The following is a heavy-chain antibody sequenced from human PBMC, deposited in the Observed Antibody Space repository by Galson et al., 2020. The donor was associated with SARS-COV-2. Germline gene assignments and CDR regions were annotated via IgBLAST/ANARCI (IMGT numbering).Heavy chain of an antibody. CDR3: AKDDLYYDILTGYYPSYYYYGMDV. CDR1: GFTFSSYG. D-gene: IGHD3-9*01. J-gene: IGHJ6*02. V-gene: IGHV3-33*06. CDR2: IWYDGSNK. Sequence: GGSLRLSCAASGFTFSSYGMHWVRQAPGKGLEWVAVIWYDGSNKYYADSVKGRFTISRDNSKNTLYLQMNSLRAEDTAVYYCAKDDLYYDILTGYYPSYYYYGMDVWGQGTTVTVSS.